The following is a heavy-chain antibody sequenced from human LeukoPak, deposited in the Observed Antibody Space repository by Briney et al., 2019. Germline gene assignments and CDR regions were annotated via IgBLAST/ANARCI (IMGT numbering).Heavy chain of an antibody. D-gene: IGHD2-15*01. CDR2: IYTSGST. V-gene: IGHV4-4*07. CDR1: GGSISSYY. CDR3: AREVVGTAALHYYYYYMDV. Sequence: DPSETLSLTCTVSGGSISSYYWSWIRQPAGKGLEWIGRIYTSGSTNYNPSLKSRVTMSVDTSKNQFSLKLSSVTAADTAVYYCAREVVGTAALHYYYYYMDVWGKGTTVTISS. J-gene: IGHJ6*03.